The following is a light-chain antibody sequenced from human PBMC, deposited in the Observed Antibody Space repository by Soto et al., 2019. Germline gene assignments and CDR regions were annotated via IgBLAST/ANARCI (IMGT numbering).Light chain of an antibody. CDR2: GAS. CDR3: QQYGSSPGT. CDR1: QSVSSSY. Sequence: EIVLTQSPGTLSLSPGERATLSCRASQSVSSSYLAWYQQKPGQAPRLLIYGASSRATGIPDRLSGSGSGTDFTLTISRLEPEDFAVYYCQQYGSSPGTFGQGTKVDIX. V-gene: IGKV3-20*01. J-gene: IGKJ1*01.